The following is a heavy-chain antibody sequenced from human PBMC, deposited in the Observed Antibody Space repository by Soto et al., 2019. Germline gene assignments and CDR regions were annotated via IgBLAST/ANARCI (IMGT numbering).Heavy chain of an antibody. Sequence: GGSLRLSCAASKFTFSSYGMHWVRQAPGKGLEWVAVIWHDGSKRYYGDSVKGRFTISRDNSKRTLYLQMNSLRAEDTAVYFCARERPSAYGDYSCPDLWGQGTLVTVSS. CDR2: IWHDGSKR. CDR3: ARERPSAYGDYSCPDL. CDR1: KFTFSSYG. D-gene: IGHD4-17*01. J-gene: IGHJ5*02. V-gene: IGHV3-33*01.